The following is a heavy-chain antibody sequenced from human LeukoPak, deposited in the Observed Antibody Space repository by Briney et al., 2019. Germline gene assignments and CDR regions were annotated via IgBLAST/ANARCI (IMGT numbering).Heavy chain of an antibody. J-gene: IGHJ4*02. Sequence: SVKVSCKASGGIFSSYAISWVRQAPGQGLEWMGGIIPIFGTANYAQKFQGRVTITADESTSTAYMELSSLRSEDTAVYYCARDSSGSYTGSYYFDYWGQGTLVTVSS. D-gene: IGHD1-26*01. CDR2: IIPIFGTA. CDR1: GGIFSSYA. CDR3: ARDSSGSYTGSYYFDY. V-gene: IGHV1-69*13.